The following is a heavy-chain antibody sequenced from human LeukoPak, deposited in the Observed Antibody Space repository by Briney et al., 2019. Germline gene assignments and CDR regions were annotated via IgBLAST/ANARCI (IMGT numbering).Heavy chain of an antibody. V-gene: IGHV3-30*03. CDR3: ARERTYNYDSNPDYFDY. Sequence: GGSLRLSCAASGLTFSNTNMNWGRQAPGKGLEWVAVISYDGSNKYYADSVKGRFTISRDNAKNSLYLQMNSLRAGDTALYYCARERTYNYDSNPDYFDYWGQGTLVTVSS. CDR2: ISYDGSNK. D-gene: IGHD3-22*01. J-gene: IGHJ4*02. CDR1: GLTFSNTN.